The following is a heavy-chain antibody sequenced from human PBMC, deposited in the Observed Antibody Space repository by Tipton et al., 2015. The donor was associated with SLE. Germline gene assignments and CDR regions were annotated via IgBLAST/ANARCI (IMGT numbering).Heavy chain of an antibody. Sequence: TLSLTCSVSAGSISSYYWSWIRQAPGKGLEWIGYSHYSGSTSYNSSLKSRVIISIDTSKNQVSLKLSSVTAADTAVFYCARVTGHSSGWYGWVDYWGQGTLVTVSS. D-gene: IGHD6-19*01. CDR3: ARVTGHSSGWYGWVDY. CDR2: SHYSGST. V-gene: IGHV4-59*12. CDR1: AGSISSYY. J-gene: IGHJ4*02.